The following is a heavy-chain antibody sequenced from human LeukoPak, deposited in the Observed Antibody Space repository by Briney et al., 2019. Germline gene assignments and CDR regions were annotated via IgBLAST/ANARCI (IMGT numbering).Heavy chain of an antibody. V-gene: IGHV5-51*01. CDR2: IYPGDSDT. D-gene: IGHD5-12*01. Sequence: GASVKVSCKGSGYSFTSYWIGWVRQMPGKGLEWMGIIYPGDSDTRYSPSFQGQVTISADKSISTAYLQWSSLKASDTAMYYCARGGGYSGYDLYFDYWGQGTLVTVSS. CDR1: GYSFTSYW. CDR3: ARGGGYSGYDLYFDY. J-gene: IGHJ4*02.